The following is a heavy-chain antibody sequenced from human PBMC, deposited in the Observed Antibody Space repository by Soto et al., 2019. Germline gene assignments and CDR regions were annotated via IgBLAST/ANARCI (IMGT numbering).Heavy chain of an antibody. Sequence: GGSLRLSCAASGFTFSNYWMSWVRQAPGKGLEWVANIKQDGSDKYYSDSVKGRFTISRDNAKNTLYLQMNSLRAEDTAVYYCASEGSGSGPGFFPWGQGTLVTVSS. CDR2: IKQDGSDK. CDR3: ASEGSGSGPGFFP. CDR1: GFTFSNYW. V-gene: IGHV3-7*01. J-gene: IGHJ5*01. D-gene: IGHD3-10*01.